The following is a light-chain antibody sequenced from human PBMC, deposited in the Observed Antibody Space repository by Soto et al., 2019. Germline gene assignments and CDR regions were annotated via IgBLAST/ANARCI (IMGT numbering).Light chain of an antibody. J-gene: IGKJ4*01. Sequence: EIVLTQSPATLSLSPGERATLSCRASQSVYNNLAWYQQKPGQAPRLLIYGASTRATGIPARFSGSGSGTEFTLTISSPQSEDFAVYYCQQYNNWPLTFGAGTKVDIK. CDR3: QQYNNWPLT. V-gene: IGKV3-15*01. CDR2: GAS. CDR1: QSVYNN.